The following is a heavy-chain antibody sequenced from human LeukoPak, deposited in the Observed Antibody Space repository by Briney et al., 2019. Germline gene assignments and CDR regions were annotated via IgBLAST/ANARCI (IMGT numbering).Heavy chain of an antibody. V-gene: IGHV1-2*02. CDR2: INPNSGGT. Sequence: ASVKVSCKASGYTFTGYYMHWVRQAPGQGLEWMGWINPNSGGTKYAQKFQGRVTMTRDTSISTAYMELSRLRSDDTAVYYCARGLGNPGGRYYYYYYMDVWGKGTTVTVSS. CDR1: GYTFTGYY. CDR3: ARGLGNPGGRYYYYYYMDV. J-gene: IGHJ6*03. D-gene: IGHD4-23*01.